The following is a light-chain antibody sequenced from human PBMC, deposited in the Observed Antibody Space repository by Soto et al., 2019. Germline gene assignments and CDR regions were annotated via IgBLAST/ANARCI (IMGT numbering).Light chain of an antibody. CDR1: ESISNW. CDR2: HAS. J-gene: IGKJ1*01. V-gene: IGKV1-5*01. CDR3: QQYRTYS. Sequence: IQLTQSPTTLPASVGDRVTLTCRASESISNWLAWYQQRPGTAPKLLIYHASILETAVPSRFSGNGSGTAFTLTIRSLQPGDFATYYCQQYRTYSFGQGSRVEIK.